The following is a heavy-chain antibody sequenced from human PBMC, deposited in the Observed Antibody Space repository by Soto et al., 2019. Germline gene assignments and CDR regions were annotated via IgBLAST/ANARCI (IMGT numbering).Heavy chain of an antibody. D-gene: IGHD2-15*01. CDR1: GGSISSSSYY. Sequence: SETLSLTCTVSGGSISSSSYYWGWIRQPPGKGLEWIGSIYYSGSTYYNPSLKSRVTISVDTSKNHFSLKLSSVTAADTAVYYCAREGNYCSGGSCYPDYFDYWGQGTLVTVSS. CDR3: AREGNYCSGGSCYPDYFDY. CDR2: IYYSGST. V-gene: IGHV4-39*02. J-gene: IGHJ4*02.